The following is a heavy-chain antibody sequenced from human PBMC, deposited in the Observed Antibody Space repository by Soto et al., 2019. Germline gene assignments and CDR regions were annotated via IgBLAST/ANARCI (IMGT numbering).Heavy chain of an antibody. D-gene: IGHD5-18*01. CDR3: ARVVRRDTAVAAGIDYYYYGMDV. CDR1: GGTFSSYA. V-gene: IGHV1-69*13. CDR2: IIPIFGTA. J-gene: IGHJ6*02. Sequence: SVKVSCKASGGTFSSYAISWVRQAPGQGLEWMGGIIPIFGTANYAQKFQGRVTITADESTSTAYMELSSLRSEDTAVYYCARVVRRDTAVAAGIDYYYYGMDVWGQGTTVTVSS.